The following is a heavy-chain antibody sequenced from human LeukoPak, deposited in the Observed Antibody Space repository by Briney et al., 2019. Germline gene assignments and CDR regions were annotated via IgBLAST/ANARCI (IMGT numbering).Heavy chain of an antibody. CDR2: IKQDGSEI. Sequence: GGSLRLSCAASGFTFSGYWMSWVRQTPEKGLEWVANIKQDGSEIYYVDSVKGRFTISRDNAENSLYLQMNSLRAEDTAVYYCARGPNSNWSGLDFWGQGTLLTVSS. D-gene: IGHD6-6*01. CDR1: GFTFSGYW. CDR3: ARGPNSNWSGLDF. V-gene: IGHV3-7*03. J-gene: IGHJ4*02.